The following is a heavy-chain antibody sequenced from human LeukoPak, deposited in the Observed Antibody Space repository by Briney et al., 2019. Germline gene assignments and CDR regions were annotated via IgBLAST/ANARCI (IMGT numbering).Heavy chain of an antibody. J-gene: IGHJ4*02. V-gene: IGHV1-46*01. Sequence: ASVKVSCKASGYTFPSYFMHWVRQAPGQGLEWMGIINPTGGSTTYAQKFQGRVTMTRDTSTSTVYMELSSLRSDDTAVYYCATVIRGYYDSSGYYLRYFDYWGQGTQVTVSS. CDR3: ATVIRGYYDSSGYYLRYFDY. CDR1: GYTFPSYF. CDR2: INPTGGST. D-gene: IGHD3-22*01.